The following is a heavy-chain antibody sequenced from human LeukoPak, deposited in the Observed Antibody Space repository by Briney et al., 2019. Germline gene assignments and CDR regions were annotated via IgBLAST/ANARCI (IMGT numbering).Heavy chain of an antibody. Sequence: PGGSLRLSCAVSGFTFTNYAMTWVRQAPGKGLEWVSSISGSGGYTYNADSVKGRFTISRDNAKNSLFLQMSSLRGEDTALYYCATEHWGPNSWGQGTLVTVSS. CDR3: ATEHWGPNS. J-gene: IGHJ4*02. CDR1: GFTFTNYA. V-gene: IGHV3-23*01. D-gene: IGHD3-16*01. CDR2: ISGSGGYT.